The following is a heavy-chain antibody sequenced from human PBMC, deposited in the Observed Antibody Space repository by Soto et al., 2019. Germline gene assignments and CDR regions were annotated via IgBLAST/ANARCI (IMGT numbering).Heavy chain of an antibody. CDR3: AAVQESPYSMGI. V-gene: IGHV1-58*02. D-gene: IGHD2-15*01. CDR2: IVVGSNNR. Sequence: QMQLVQSGAEVKKPGTSVKVSCKASGITFNRSAIQWVRQARGQRLEWVGWIVVGSNNRDYAQKFQERVTITTDMSTSTVYMALSSLSSEDTAVYYFAAVQESPYSMGIWGQGTTVTVSS. CDR1: GITFNRSA. J-gene: IGHJ6*02.